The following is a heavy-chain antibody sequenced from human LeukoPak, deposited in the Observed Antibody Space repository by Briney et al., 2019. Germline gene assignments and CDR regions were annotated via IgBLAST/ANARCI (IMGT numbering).Heavy chain of an antibody. V-gene: IGHV1-2*02. Sequence: ASVKVSCKASGCTFTGYYMHWVRQAPGQGLEWMGWINPNSGGTNYAQKFQGRVTMTRDTSISTAYMELSRLRSDDTAVYYCARDEGDGYNYVDYWGQGTLVTVSS. D-gene: IGHD5-24*01. J-gene: IGHJ4*02. CDR3: ARDEGDGYNYVDY. CDR2: INPNSGGT. CDR1: GCTFTGYY.